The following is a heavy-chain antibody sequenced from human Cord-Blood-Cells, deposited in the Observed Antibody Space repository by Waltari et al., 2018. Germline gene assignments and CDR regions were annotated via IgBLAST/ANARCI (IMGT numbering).Heavy chain of an antibody. J-gene: IGHJ4*02. CDR2: MNPNSGNT. V-gene: IGHV1-8*03. Sequence: QVQLVQSGAEVTKPGASVKVSCKAYGYTLTSYDLNWVRQATGQGLEWMGWMNPNSGNTGYAHKFQGRVTITRNTSISTAYMELSSLRSEDTAVYYCARGLELPDYWGQGTLVTVSS. CDR3: ARGLELPDY. CDR1: GYTLTSYD. D-gene: IGHD1-7*01.